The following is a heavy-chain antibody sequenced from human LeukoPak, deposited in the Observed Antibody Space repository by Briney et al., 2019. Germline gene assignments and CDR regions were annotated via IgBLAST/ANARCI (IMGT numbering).Heavy chain of an antibody. CDR1: GGSFSGDY. D-gene: IGHD6-13*01. V-gene: IGHV4-34*01. J-gene: IGHJ4*02. CDR3: ARGDSSSWYL. Sequence: SETLFLTCAVDGGSFSGDYWTWVRQPPGKGLEWIAEINRRGFTKYNPSLKSRVTISVDTSKEQFSLNLNSVTAADTAVYYCARGDSSSWYLWGQGTLVTVSS. CDR2: INRRGFT.